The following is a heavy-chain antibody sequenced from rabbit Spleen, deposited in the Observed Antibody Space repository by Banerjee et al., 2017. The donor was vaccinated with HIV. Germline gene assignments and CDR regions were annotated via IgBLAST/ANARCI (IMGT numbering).Heavy chain of an antibody. CDR3: ARDTSSSFSSYGMDL. D-gene: IGHD1-1*01. Sequence: QEQLVESGGGLVKPEGSLKLSCTASGVSFSSSSYMCWVRQAPGKGLEWIACIDAGSSGFTYFATWAKGRFTISKTSSTTVTLQMTRLTAADTATYFCARDTSSSFSSYGMDLWGPGTLVTVS. V-gene: IGHV1S45*01. CDR2: IDAGSSGFT. CDR1: GVSFSSSSY. J-gene: IGHJ6*01.